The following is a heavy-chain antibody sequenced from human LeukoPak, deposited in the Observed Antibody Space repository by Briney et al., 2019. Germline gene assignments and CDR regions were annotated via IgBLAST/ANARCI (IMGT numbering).Heavy chain of an antibody. CDR3: ARVYGSSWGWFDP. CDR1: GFTFSSYS. J-gene: IGHJ5*02. V-gene: IGHV4-34*01. D-gene: IGHD6-6*01. Sequence: KSGGSLRLSCAASGFTFSSYSMNWVRQPPGKGLEWIGEINHSGSTSYNPSLKSRVTISIDTSKNQFSLKLSSVTAADTAVYYCARVYGSSWGWFDPWGQGTLVTVSS. CDR2: INHSGST.